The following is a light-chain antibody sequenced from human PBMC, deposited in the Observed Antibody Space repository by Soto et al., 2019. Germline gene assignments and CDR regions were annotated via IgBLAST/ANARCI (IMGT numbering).Light chain of an antibody. Sequence: QSVLTQPASVSGSPGQSITISCTGTSSDVGTYNLVSWYQQLPGKAPKLIIYEVTKRPSGVSNRFSGSKSGNTASLTVSGLQADDESDYYCCSYAGSSYVFGTGTKVPVL. CDR2: EVT. CDR3: CSYAGSSYV. V-gene: IGLV2-23*02. J-gene: IGLJ1*01. CDR1: SSDVGTYNL.